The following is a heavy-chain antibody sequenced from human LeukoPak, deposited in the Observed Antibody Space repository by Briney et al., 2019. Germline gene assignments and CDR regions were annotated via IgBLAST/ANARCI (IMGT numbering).Heavy chain of an antibody. D-gene: IGHD1-26*01. CDR1: GFTFSSYA. Sequence: GGSLRLSCAASGFTFSSYAMSWVRQAPGKGLEWVAVIWYDGSNKYYADSVKGRFTISRDNSKNTLYLQMNSLRAEDTAVYYCARGEIDYWGQGTLVTVSS. V-gene: IGHV3-33*08. CDR3: ARGEIDY. J-gene: IGHJ4*02. CDR2: IWYDGSNK.